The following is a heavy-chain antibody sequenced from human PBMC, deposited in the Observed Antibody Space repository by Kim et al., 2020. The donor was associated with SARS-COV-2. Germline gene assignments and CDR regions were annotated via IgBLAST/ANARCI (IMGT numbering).Heavy chain of an antibody. V-gene: IGHV3-23*01. D-gene: IGHD3-10*01. CDR3: AKDAATYYYGSGSYLYFDY. J-gene: IGHJ4*02. Sequence: GGSLRLSCAASGFTFSSYAMSWVRQAPGKGLEWVSAISGSGGSTYYADSVKGRFTISRDNSKNTLYLQMNSLRAEDTAVYYCAKDAATYYYGSGSYLYFDYWGQGTLVTVSS. CDR2: ISGSGGST. CDR1: GFTFSSYA.